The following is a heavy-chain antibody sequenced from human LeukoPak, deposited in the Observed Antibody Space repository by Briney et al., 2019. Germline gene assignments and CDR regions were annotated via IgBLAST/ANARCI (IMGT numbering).Heavy chain of an antibody. D-gene: IGHD2-15*01. V-gene: IGHV5-51*01. J-gene: IGHJ4*02. CDR1: GYTFPSYW. CDR3: AGRYCSGRNCYYFDY. Sequence: GESLKISCKGSGYTFPSYWIGWVRQMPGKGLEWMGIIHPDDSDTRYSPSFQGQVTISADKSISTAYLQWSSLKASDTAMYYCAGRYCSGRNCYYFDYWGQGTLVTVSS. CDR2: IHPDDSDT.